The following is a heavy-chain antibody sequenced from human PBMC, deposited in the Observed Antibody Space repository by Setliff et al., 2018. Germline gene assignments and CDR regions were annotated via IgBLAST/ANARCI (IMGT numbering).Heavy chain of an antibody. CDR2: IIPIFGTA. J-gene: IGHJ6*02. Sequence: PSVKVSCKASGGTFSSYAISWVRQAPGQGLEWMGGIIPIFGTANYAQKFQGRVTITTDESTSTAYMVLSSLRSEDTAVYYCATRPSPRSGSYPGGDYYYYGMDVWGQGTTVTVSS. CDR1: GGTFSSYA. V-gene: IGHV1-69*05. D-gene: IGHD3-10*01. CDR3: ATRPSPRSGSYPGGDYYYYGMDV.